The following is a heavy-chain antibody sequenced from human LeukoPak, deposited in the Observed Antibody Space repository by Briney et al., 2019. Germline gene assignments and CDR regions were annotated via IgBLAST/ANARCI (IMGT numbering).Heavy chain of an antibody. J-gene: IGHJ4*02. D-gene: IGHD1-26*01. CDR3: ARHLWGGATVRPFDY. CDR2: INHSGST. V-gene: IGHV4-34*01. Sequence: SETLSLTCAVYGGSFSGYYWSWIRQPPGKGLEWIGEINHSGSTNYNPSLKSRVTISVDTSKNQFSLKLRSVTAADTAVYYCARHLWGGATVRPFDYWGQGTLVTVSS. CDR1: GGSFSGYY.